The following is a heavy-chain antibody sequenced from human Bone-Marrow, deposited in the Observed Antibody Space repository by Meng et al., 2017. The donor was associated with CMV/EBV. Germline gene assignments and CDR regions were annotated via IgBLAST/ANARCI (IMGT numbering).Heavy chain of an antibody. CDR3: ARDPVGAASGAFDI. CDR1: GVSMISSGHY. V-gene: IGHV4-39*07. D-gene: IGHD2-15*01. CDR2: VYYTGSS. J-gene: IGHJ3*02. Sequence: ESLKISCTISGVSMISSGHYCGWIRQPPGKGLEWIGSVYYTGSSHYNPSLKSRVTILVDTSKNQFSLKLSSLTAADTAMYYCARDPVGAASGAFDIWGQGTMVTVSS.